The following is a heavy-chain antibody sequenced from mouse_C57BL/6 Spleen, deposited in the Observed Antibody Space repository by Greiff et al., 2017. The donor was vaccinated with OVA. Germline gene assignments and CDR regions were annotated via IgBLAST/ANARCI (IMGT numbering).Heavy chain of an antibody. J-gene: IGHJ4*01. CDR1: GYSFTGYY. CDR3: ARGDYYGSSHYFAMGD. V-gene: IGHV1-42*01. D-gene: IGHD1-1*01. Sequence: VQLKESGPELVKPGASVQISCKASGYSFTGYYMNWVKQSPEKSLEWIGEINPSTGGTTYNQKFKAKATLTVDKSSSTAYMQLKSLTSEDSAVYYCARGDYYGSSHYFAMGDWGTGTSVTVAS. CDR2: INPSTGGT.